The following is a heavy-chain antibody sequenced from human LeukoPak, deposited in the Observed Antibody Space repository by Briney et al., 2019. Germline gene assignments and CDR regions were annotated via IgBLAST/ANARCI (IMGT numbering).Heavy chain of an antibody. CDR1: GYTFTGYY. Sequence: ASVKASCKASGYTFTGYYMHWVRQAPGQGLEWMGWINPNSGGTNYAQKFQGRVTMTRDTSISTAYMELSRLRSDDTAVYYCARGGYSSSWLARDYWGQGTLVTVSS. CDR3: ARGGYSSSWLARDY. D-gene: IGHD6-13*01. CDR2: INPNSGGT. J-gene: IGHJ4*02. V-gene: IGHV1-2*02.